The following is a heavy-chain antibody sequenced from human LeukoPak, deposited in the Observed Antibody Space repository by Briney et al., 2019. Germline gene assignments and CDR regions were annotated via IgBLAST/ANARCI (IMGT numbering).Heavy chain of an antibody. J-gene: IGHJ5*02. D-gene: IGHD2-2*01. Sequence: SETLSLTCAVYGGSFSGYYWSWIRQPPGKGLEWIGEINHSGSTNYNPSLKSRVTISVDTSKNQFSLKLSSVTAADTAVYYCARFIVVVPAAQPRNWFDPWGQGTLVTVSS. V-gene: IGHV4-34*01. CDR3: ARFIVVVPAAQPRNWFDP. CDR2: INHSGST. CDR1: GGSFSGYY.